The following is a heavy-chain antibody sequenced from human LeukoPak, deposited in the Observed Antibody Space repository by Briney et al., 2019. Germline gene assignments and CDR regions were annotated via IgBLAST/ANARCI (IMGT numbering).Heavy chain of an antibody. D-gene: IGHD2-21*02. J-gene: IGHJ2*01. CDR2: IHSSGNT. V-gene: IGHV4-4*07. CDR3: ARTTAHWYFDL. Sequence: SETLSLTCTVSGGSISSYYWSWIRIRQPAGKGLEWIGRIHSSGNTNYSPSLKGRVTMSVDTSKNQFSLSLTSVTAADTAVYYCARTTAHWYFDLWGRGTLVSVSS. CDR1: GGSISSYY.